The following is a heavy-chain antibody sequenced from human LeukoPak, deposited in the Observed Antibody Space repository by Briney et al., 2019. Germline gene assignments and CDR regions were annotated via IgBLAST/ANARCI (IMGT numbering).Heavy chain of an antibody. CDR2: ISSSSSTI. D-gene: IGHD1-14*01. CDR1: GFTFSSYS. Sequence: GGSLRLSCAASGFTFSSYSMNWVRQAPGKGLEWVSYISSSSSTIYYADSVKGRFTISRDSAKNSLYLQMNSLRAEDTAVYYCARDRNLGAFDIWGQGTMVTVSS. CDR3: ARDRNLGAFDI. J-gene: IGHJ3*02. V-gene: IGHV3-48*04.